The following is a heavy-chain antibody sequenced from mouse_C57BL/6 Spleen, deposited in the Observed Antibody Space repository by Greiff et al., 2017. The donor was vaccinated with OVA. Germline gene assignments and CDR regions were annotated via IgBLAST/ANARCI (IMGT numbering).Heavy chain of an antibody. J-gene: IGHJ3*01. CDR1: GFTFSSYA. CDR3: ARDPPDYYGSSYVAY. D-gene: IGHD1-1*01. CDR2: ISAGGSYT. V-gene: IGHV5-4*01. Sequence: EVMLVESGGGLVKPGGSLKLSCAASGFTFSSYAMSWVRQTPEKRLEWVATISAGGSYTYYPDNVKGRFTISRDNAKNNLYLQMSHLKSEDTAMYYCARDPPDYYGSSYVAYWGQGTLVTVSA.